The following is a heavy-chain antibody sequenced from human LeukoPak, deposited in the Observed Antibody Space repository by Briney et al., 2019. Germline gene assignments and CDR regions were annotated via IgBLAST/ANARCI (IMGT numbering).Heavy chain of an antibody. D-gene: IGHD3-3*01. J-gene: IGHJ5*02. V-gene: IGHV1-69*10. CDR3: ASMYLDFWSGYYSVQGWFDL. Sequence: SVKVSCKGSGGTFSSYAIIWVRQAPAPGLEWMGGIIPILGRANYAQKVQGRVTITADKSTSTGYMEQSTVRSEDAAVYCCASMYLDFWSGYYSVQGWFDLWGQGTLVTVSS. CDR2: IIPILGRA. CDR1: GGTFSSYA.